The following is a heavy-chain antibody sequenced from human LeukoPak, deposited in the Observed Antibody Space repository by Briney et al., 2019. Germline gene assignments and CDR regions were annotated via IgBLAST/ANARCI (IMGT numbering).Heavy chain of an antibody. J-gene: IGHJ3*02. CDR3: AKDIGSIDVFDI. V-gene: IGHV3-9*01. CDR2: ISWNGGTI. Sequence: PGGSLRLSCAASGFTFDVYAMHWVRQAPGKGLEWVSGISWNGGTIAYADSVKGRFTISRDNAKNSLYLQMNSLRAEDTAFYYCAKDIGSIDVFDIWGQGTMVTVSS. CDR1: GFTFDVYA. D-gene: IGHD3-16*01.